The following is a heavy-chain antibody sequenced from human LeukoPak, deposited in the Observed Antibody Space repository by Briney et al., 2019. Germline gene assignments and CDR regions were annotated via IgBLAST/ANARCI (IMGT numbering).Heavy chain of an antibody. CDR1: GYSISSGYY. CDR3: ARIATTVTTEHDY. CDR2: IYHSGST. D-gene: IGHD4-17*01. V-gene: IGHV4-38-2*01. Sequence: SETLSLTCAVSGYSISSGYYWGWIRQPPGKGLEWIGSIYHSGSTYHNPSLKSRVTISVDTSKNQFSLKLSSVTAADTAVYYCARIATTVTTEHDYWGQGTLVTVSS. J-gene: IGHJ4*02.